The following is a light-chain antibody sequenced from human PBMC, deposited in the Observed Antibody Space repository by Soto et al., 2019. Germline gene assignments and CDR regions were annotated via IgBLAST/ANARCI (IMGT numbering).Light chain of an antibody. CDR2: AAS. V-gene: IGKV1-39*01. J-gene: IGKJ4*01. CDR3: QEFSSYPLT. CDR1: QSISSY. Sequence: DIQMTQSPSSLSASVGDRVTITCRASQSISSYLNWYQQKPGKAPNLLIYAASSLQSGVPSRFGGSGSGTDFTLASSSLQPEDCETYYCQEFSSYPLTFGGGTKVEIK.